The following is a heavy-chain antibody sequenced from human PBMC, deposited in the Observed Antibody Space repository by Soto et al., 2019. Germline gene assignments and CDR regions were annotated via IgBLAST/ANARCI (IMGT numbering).Heavy chain of an antibody. Sequence: ASVKVSCKASGYTFTGYYMHWVRQAPGQGLEWMGWINPNSGGTNYAQKFQGWVTMTRDTSTSTAYMELSSLRSEDTAVYYCARDLGHIVVVTAGYWGQGTLVTVSS. V-gene: IGHV1-2*04. CDR1: GYTFTGYY. CDR2: INPNSGGT. J-gene: IGHJ4*02. D-gene: IGHD2-21*02. CDR3: ARDLGHIVVVTAGY.